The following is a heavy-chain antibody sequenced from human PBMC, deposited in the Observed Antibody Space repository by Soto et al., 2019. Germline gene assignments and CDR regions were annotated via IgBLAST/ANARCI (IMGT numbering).Heavy chain of an antibody. CDR3: ARSQLGELRSSYYYYYMDV. CDR2: IYPGDSDT. CDR1: GYSFTSYW. Sequence: PGESLKISCKGSGYSFTSYWIGWVRQMPGKGLEWMGIIYPGDSDTRYSPSFQGQVTISADKSISTAYLQWSSLKASDTAMYYCARSQLGELRSSYYYYYMDVWGKGTTVTVSS. V-gene: IGHV5-51*01. J-gene: IGHJ6*03. D-gene: IGHD3-10*01.